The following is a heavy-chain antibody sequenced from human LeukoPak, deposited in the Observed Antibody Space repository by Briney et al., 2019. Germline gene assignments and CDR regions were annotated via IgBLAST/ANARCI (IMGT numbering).Heavy chain of an antibody. Sequence: PGGSLRLSCAASGFTFSSYSMNWVRQAPGKGLEWVAVISFDGSNKYYADSVKGRFTISRDNSKNTVNLQMNSLRAEDTAVYYCARGLVGATTVLDYWGQGTLVTVSS. D-gene: IGHD1-26*01. J-gene: IGHJ4*02. CDR2: ISFDGSNK. CDR3: ARGLVGATTVLDY. CDR1: GFTFSSYS. V-gene: IGHV3-30*03.